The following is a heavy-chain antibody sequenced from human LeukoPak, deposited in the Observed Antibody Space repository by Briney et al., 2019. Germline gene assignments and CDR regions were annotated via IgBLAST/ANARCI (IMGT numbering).Heavy chain of an antibody. D-gene: IGHD3-10*01. CDR2: IRSKANSYAT. CDR1: GFTFSGST. J-gene: IGHJ4*02. V-gene: IGHV3-73*01. CDR3: TTRGVRDY. Sequence: GGSLRPSCAASGFTFSGSTMHWVHQASGKGLEWVGRIRSKANSYATTYAASVKGRFTISRDDSKNTAYLQMNSLRTEDTAVYYCTTRGVRDYWGQGTLVTVSS.